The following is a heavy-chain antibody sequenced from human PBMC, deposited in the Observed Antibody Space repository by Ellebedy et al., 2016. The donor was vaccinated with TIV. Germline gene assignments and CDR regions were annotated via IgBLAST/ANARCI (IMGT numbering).Heavy chain of an antibody. Sequence: GESLKISCAASGFTFSSYGMHWVRQAPGKGLEWVAFIRYDGSNKYYADSVKGRFTISRDNSKNTLYLQMNSLRAEATAVYYCAKDRLRFLDYWGQGTLVTVSS. J-gene: IGHJ4*02. D-gene: IGHD4-17*01. CDR3: AKDRLRFLDY. CDR2: IRYDGSNK. V-gene: IGHV3-30*02. CDR1: GFTFSSYG.